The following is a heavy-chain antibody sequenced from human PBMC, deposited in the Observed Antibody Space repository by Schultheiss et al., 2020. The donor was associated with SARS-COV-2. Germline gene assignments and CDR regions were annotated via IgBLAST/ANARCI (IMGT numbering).Heavy chain of an antibody. Sequence: GALRLSCAASGFTFSSYGMHWVRQAPGKGLEWVAVISYDGSNKYYADSVKGRFTISRDNAKNSLYLQMNSLRAEDTAVYYCARAGWQQLPPDHWGQGTLVTVSS. CDR1: GFTFSSYG. CDR2: ISYDGSNK. V-gene: IGHV3-30*03. J-gene: IGHJ4*02. D-gene: IGHD6-13*01. CDR3: ARAGWQQLPPDH.